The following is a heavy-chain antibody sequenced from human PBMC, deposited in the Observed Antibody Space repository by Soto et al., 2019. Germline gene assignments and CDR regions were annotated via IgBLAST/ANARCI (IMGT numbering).Heavy chain of an antibody. CDR3: ARRVQVWLPDYYGMDV. V-gene: IGHV1-18*01. Sequence: QAQLVQSGAEVKKPGASVNVSCKASGYDYVTYAITWVRQRPGPGLEWMGWISTLNGNTNYAQNFQGRVTMTTDTSTRIVHWELRSLRSDGTAVYFCARRVQVWLPDYYGMDVWGQGTTVTVSS. J-gene: IGHJ6*02. D-gene: IGHD5-18*01. CDR2: ISTLNGNT. CDR1: GYDYVTYA.